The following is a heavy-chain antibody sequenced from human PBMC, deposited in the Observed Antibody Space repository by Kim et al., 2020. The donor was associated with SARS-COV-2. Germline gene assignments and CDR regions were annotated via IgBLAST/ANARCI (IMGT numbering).Heavy chain of an antibody. CDR1: GFNFGDYA. Sequence: GGSLRLSCTTSGFNFGDYALTWFRQAPGKGLEWVSSIRSKGYGGTTEYAASVAGRFVISRDDSKSIAYLQMNSLTVEDTALYYCARGPRSGSFAYWGQG. CDR2: IRSKGYGGTT. CDR3: ARGPRSGSFAY. V-gene: IGHV3-49*03. J-gene: IGHJ4*02. D-gene: IGHD1-26*01.